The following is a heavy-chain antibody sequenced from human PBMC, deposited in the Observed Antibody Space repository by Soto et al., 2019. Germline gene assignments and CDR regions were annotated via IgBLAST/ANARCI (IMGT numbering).Heavy chain of an antibody. J-gene: IGHJ5*02. CDR1: GYPFTSYA. Sequence: ASVKLSCTASGYPFTSYAMHWVRQAPGQRLEWMGWINAGNGNTKYSQKFQGRVTITRDTSASTAYMELSSLRSEDTAVYYCARGVAGPLHWFDPWGQGTLVTVSS. V-gene: IGHV1-3*01. CDR3: ARGVAGPLHWFDP. CDR2: INAGNGNT. D-gene: IGHD6-19*01.